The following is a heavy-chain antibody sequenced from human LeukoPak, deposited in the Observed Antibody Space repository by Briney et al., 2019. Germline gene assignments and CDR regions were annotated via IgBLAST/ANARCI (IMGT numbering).Heavy chain of an antibody. CDR2: TYYSGST. V-gene: IGHV4-59*01. J-gene: IGHJ4*02. D-gene: IGHD5-24*01. Sequence: SETLSLTCTVSGGSINNYYWTWIRQPPGKGLEWMGYTYYSGSTDYNPSLKSRVTISVDTSKNQFSLKLNSVTAADTAVYYCARKRRDGYNFDYWGQGTLVTVSS. CDR1: GGSINNYY. CDR3: ARKRRDGYNFDY.